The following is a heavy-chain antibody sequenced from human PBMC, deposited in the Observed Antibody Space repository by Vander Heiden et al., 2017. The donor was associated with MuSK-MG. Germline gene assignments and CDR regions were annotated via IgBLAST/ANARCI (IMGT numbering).Heavy chain of an antibody. Sequence: QVQLQESGPRLVKPSQTLSLPCTVSGGSISSGHYYWSWIRQPPGKGLEWIGYIYYSGSAYYNPSLKSRVTISVDTSKKQFSLNLNSVTAADTAVYYCARERRDYYGSGSSYGWFDPWGQGTLVTVSS. V-gene: IGHV4-30-4*08. D-gene: IGHD3-10*01. CDR3: ARERRDYYGSGSSYGWFDP. CDR2: IYYSGSA. J-gene: IGHJ5*02. CDR1: GGSISSGHYY.